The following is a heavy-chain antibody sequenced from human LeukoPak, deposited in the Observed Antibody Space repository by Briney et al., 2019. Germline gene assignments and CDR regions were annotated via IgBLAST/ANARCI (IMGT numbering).Heavy chain of an antibody. D-gene: IGHD2-21*01. CDR2: ISYDGSNK. CDR3: AKGGEGY. CDR1: GFTFSSYG. J-gene: IGHJ4*02. Sequence: GGSLRLSCAASGFTFSSYGMHWVRQAPGKGLEWVAVISYDGSNKYYADSVKGRFTISRDNSKNTPYLQMNSLRAEDTAVYYCAKGGEGYWGQGTLVTVSS. V-gene: IGHV3-30*18.